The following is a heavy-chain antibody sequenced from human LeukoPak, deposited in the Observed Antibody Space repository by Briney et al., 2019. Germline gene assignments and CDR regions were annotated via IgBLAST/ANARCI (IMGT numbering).Heavy chain of an antibody. V-gene: IGHV3-30*18. Sequence: GGSLRLSCEASGFTFSSYGIHWVRQAPGKGLEWVAVISYDGSNKYYADSVKGRFSISRDNSKNTLYLQMNSLRAEDTAVYYCAKSGDSRDDYFDYWGQGTLVTVSS. CDR2: ISYDGSNK. J-gene: IGHJ4*02. CDR3: AKSGDSRDDYFDY. D-gene: IGHD3-22*01. CDR1: GFTFSSYG.